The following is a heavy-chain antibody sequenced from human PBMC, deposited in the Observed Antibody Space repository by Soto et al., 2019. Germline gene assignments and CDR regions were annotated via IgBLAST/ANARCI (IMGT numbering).Heavy chain of an antibody. CDR3: AKDWSGGASDV. V-gene: IGHV3-23*01. CDR2: IGGSGGST. D-gene: IGHD3-16*01. J-gene: IGHJ3*01. CDR1: GFSFSVFA. Sequence: EVDLLESGGGLAQPGGSRRLSCAASGFSFSVFAMTWVRQAPGKGLEWVSRIGGSGGSTYYADSVKGRFTISRDNSKNMLYLQMNSLRGEDTAVYYCAKDWSGGASDVWGQGTMVIVSS.